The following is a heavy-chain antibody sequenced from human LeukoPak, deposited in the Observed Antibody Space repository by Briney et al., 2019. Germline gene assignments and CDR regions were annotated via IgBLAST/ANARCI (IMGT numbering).Heavy chain of an antibody. D-gene: IGHD4-17*01. CDR3: ARGDGDYVHFDY. J-gene: IGHJ4*02. CDR1: GGSISSYY. V-gene: IGHV4-59*01. CDR2: IYYSGST. Sequence: SETLSLTCTVSGGSISSYYWSWIRQPPGKGLEWIGYIYYSGSTNYNPSLKSRVTISVDTCKNQFSLKLSSVTAADTAVYYCARGDGDYVHFDYWGQGTLVTVSS.